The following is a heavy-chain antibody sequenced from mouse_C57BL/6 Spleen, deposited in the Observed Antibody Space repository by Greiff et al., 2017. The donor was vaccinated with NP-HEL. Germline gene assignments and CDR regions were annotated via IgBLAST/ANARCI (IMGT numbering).Heavy chain of an antibody. CDR1: GYTFTSYW. CDR3: ARSGLEGYYYAMDY. V-gene: IGHV1-64*01. CDR2: IHPNSGST. J-gene: IGHJ4*01. Sequence: VQLQQPGAELVKPGASVKLSCKASGYTFTSYWMHWVKQRPGQGLEWIGMIHPNSGSTNYNEKFKSKATLTVDKSSSTAYMQLSSLTSEDSAVYYCARSGLEGYYYAMDYWGQGTSVTVSS. D-gene: IGHD2-4*01.